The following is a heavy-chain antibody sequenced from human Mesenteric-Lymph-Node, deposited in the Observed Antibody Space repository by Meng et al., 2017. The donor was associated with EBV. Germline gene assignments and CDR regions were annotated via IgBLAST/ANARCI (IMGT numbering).Heavy chain of an antibody. CDR2: INQVGST. D-gene: IGHD3-10*01. J-gene: IGHJ4*02. CDR3: ARSGAIIGVQGAPDY. V-gene: IGHV4-34*01. CDR1: GGSFGGYF. Sequence: GQQQQWGAGLLRPSWTLPRTCVVSGGSFGGYFWTWVRLAPGKGLRWIGEINQVGSTNYNPSLRSRVTISVDTSKTQFSLEVTSVTAADTAVYYCARSGAIIGVQGAPDYWGQGTLVTVSS.